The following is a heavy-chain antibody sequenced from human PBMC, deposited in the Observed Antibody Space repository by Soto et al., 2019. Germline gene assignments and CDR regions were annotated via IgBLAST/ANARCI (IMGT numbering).Heavy chain of an antibody. CDR1: GYTFTSYA. J-gene: IGHJ4*02. CDR3: ARANDYASY. CDR2: IMPVFGIA. V-gene: IGHV1-18*01. Sequence: ASVKVSCKASGYTFTSYAMHWVRQAPGQRLEWMGRIMPVFGIASYAQKLQGRVTMTTDTSTSTAYMELRSLRSDDTAVYYCARANDYASYWGQGTLVTVSS. D-gene: IGHD3-16*01.